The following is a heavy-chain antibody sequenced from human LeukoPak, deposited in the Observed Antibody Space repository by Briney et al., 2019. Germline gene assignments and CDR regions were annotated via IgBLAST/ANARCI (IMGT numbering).Heavy chain of an antibody. CDR2: ISGRGDST. J-gene: IGHJ4*02. CDR1: GFTFSSYA. V-gene: IGHV3-23*01. D-gene: IGHD3-10*01. CDR3: AKVYGSGSYYFPDY. Sequence: GGSLRLSCVASGFTFSSYAMGWVRQAPGKGLEWVSAISGRGDSTYYADSVKGRFSISRDNSKITLHLQMNSLRAEDTAVYYCAKVYGSGSYYFPDYWGQGTLVTVSS.